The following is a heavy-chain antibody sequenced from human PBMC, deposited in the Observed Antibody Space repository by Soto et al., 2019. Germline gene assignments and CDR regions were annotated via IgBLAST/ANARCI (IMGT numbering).Heavy chain of an antibody. D-gene: IGHD6-13*01. CDR3: ATDRRSTGYSSSWFNWFDP. V-gene: IGHV3-23*01. CDR1: GFTFSSYA. Sequence: PGGSLRLSCAASGFTFSSYAMSWVRQAPGKGLEWVSAISGSGGSTYYADSVKGRFTISRDNSKNTLYLRMNSLRAEDTAVYYCATDRRSTGYSSSWFNWFDPWGQGTLVTVSS. CDR2: ISGSGGST. J-gene: IGHJ5*02.